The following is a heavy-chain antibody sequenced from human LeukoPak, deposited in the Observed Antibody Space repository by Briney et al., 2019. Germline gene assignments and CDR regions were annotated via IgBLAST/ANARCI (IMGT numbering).Heavy chain of an antibody. V-gene: IGHV4-39*01. D-gene: IGHD1-26*01. CDR2: IYYSGST. Sequence: SETLSLTXTVSGGSISSSSYYGGWIRQPPGQGLEWIGSIYYSGSTYYNPSLKSRVTISVDTSKNQFSLKLSSVTAADTAVYYCARLIVGATTFDYWGQGTLVTVSS. CDR3: ARLIVGATTFDY. J-gene: IGHJ4*02. CDR1: GGSISSSSYY.